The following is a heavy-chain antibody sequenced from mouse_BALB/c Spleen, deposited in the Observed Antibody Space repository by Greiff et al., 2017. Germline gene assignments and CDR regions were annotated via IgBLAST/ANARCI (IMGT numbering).Heavy chain of an antibody. J-gene: IGHJ3*01. Sequence: ESGPGLVKPSQSLSLTCSVTGYSITSGYYWNWIRQFPGNKLEWMGYISYDGSNNYNPSLKNRISITRDTSKNQFFLKLNSVTTEDTATYYCARADGYWFAYGGQGTLVTVSA. CDR3: ARADGYWFAY. D-gene: IGHD2-3*01. CDR1: GYSITSGYY. CDR2: ISYDGSN. V-gene: IGHV3-6*02.